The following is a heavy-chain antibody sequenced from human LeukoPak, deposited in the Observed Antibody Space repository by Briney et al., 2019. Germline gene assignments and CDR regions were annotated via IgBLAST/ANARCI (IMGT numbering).Heavy chain of an antibody. CDR3: VPKGNEGY. J-gene: IGHJ4*02. Sequence: GGSLRLSCAASGFTFSSYGMHWVRQAPGKGLEWVALISYDGSNEYYADSVRGRFTISRDNSKFTLYMQMNSLRAEDTAVYYCVPKGNEGYWGQGTLVTVSS. CDR1: GFTFSSYG. D-gene: IGHD1-1*01. CDR2: ISYDGSNE. V-gene: IGHV3-30*03.